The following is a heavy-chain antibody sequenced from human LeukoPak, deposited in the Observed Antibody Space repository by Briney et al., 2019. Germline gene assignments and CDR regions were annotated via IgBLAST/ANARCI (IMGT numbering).Heavy chain of an antibody. CDR2: ISYDGSNK. Sequence: GSLRLSCAASGFTFSSYGMHWVRQAPGKGLEWVAVISYDGSNKYYADSVKGRFTISRDNSKNTLYLQMNSLRAEDTAVYYCAKESHLSYYDFWSGYYFDYWGQGTLVTVSS. V-gene: IGHV3-30*18. CDR1: GFTFSSYG. CDR3: AKESHLSYYDFWSGYYFDY. D-gene: IGHD3-3*01. J-gene: IGHJ4*02.